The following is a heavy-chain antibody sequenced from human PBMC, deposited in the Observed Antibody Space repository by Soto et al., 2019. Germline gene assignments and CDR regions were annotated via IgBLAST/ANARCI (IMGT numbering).Heavy chain of an antibody. CDR3: AKSSIRLDYYYGMDV. CDR2: ISGSGGST. CDR1: GFTFSSYA. D-gene: IGHD3-3*02. Sequence: EVQLLESGGGLVQPGGSLRLSCAASGFTFSSYAMSWVRQAPGKGLEWVSAISGSGGSTYYADSVKGRFTISRDNSKNTLYLQMNSLRAEGTAVYYCAKSSIRLDYYYGMDVWGQGTTVTVSS. V-gene: IGHV3-23*01. J-gene: IGHJ6*02.